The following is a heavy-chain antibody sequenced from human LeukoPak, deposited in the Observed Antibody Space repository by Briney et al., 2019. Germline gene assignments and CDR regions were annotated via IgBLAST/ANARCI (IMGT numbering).Heavy chain of an antibody. J-gene: IGHJ4*02. Sequence: ASVKVSCKASGYTFTGYYMHWVRQAPGQGLEWMGRINPNSGGTNYAQKFQGRVTMTMDTSISTAYMELSRLRSDDTAVYYCARLPRNYRAPDYWGQGTLVTVSS. CDR3: ARLPRNYRAPDY. D-gene: IGHD1-7*01. V-gene: IGHV1-2*06. CDR1: GYTFTGYY. CDR2: INPNSGGT.